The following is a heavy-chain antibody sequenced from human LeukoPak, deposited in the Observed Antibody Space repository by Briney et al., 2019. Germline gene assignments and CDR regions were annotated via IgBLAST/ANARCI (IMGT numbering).Heavy chain of an antibody. CDR3: ARHPGEQWLAYFNWFDP. J-gene: IGHJ5*02. CDR1: GGSISSSSYY. CDR2: IYYSGST. D-gene: IGHD6-19*01. V-gene: IGHV4-39*01. Sequence: SETLSLTCTVSGGSISSSSYYWGWIRQPPGKGLEWIGSIYYSGSTYYNPSLKSRVTISVDTSKSPFSLKLSSVTAADTAVYYCARHPGEQWLAYFNWFDPWGQGTLVTVPS.